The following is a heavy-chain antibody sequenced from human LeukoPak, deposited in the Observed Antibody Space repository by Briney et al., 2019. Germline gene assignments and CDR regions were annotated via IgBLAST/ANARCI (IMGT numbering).Heavy chain of an antibody. Sequence: ASVKVSCKASGYTFTGYYMHWVRQAPGQGLEWMGWINPNSGGTNYAQKFQGRVTMTRDTSISTAYMELSRLRSDDTAVYYCASSPLLGYCSGGSCLNLDYWGQGTQVTVSS. D-gene: IGHD2-15*01. CDR3: ASSPLLGYCSGGSCLNLDY. CDR2: INPNSGGT. V-gene: IGHV1-2*02. CDR1: GYTFTGYY. J-gene: IGHJ4*02.